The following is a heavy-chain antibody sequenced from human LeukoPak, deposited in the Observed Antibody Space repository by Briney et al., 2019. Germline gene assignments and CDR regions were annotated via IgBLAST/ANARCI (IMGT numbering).Heavy chain of an antibody. CDR1: GFTFSSYW. J-gene: IGHJ4*02. V-gene: IGHV3-7*01. D-gene: IGHD6-13*01. Sequence: HPGGSLRLSCAASGFTFSSYWMSWVRQAPGKGLEWVANIKQDGSEKYYVDSVKGRFTISRDNAKNSLYLQMNSLRAEDTAVYYCARERDSSSWYHGGFDYWGQGTLVTVSS. CDR3: ARERDSSSWYHGGFDY. CDR2: IKQDGSEK.